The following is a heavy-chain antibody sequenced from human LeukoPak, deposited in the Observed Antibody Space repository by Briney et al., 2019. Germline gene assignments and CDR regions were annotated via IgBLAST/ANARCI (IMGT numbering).Heavy chain of an antibody. CDR2: INPNSGGT. Sequence: ASVKVSCKASGYTFTGYYMHWVRQAPGQGLEWMGWINPNSGGTNYAQKFQGWVTMTRDTSISTAYMGLSRLRSDDTAVYYCARASDTAMVQDNWFDPWGQGTLVTVSS. D-gene: IGHD5-18*01. CDR3: ARASDTAMVQDNWFDP. V-gene: IGHV1-2*04. J-gene: IGHJ5*02. CDR1: GYTFTGYY.